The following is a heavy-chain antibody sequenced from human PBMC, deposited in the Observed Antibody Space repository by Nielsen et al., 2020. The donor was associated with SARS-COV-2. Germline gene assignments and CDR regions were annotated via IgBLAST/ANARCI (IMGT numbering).Heavy chain of an antibody. D-gene: IGHD3-16*01. CDR1: GFTFDDYA. CDR2: ISWNSGSI. V-gene: IGHV3-9*01. Sequence: GGSLRLPCAASGFTFDDYAMHWVRQAPGKGLEWVSGISWNSGSIGYADSVKGRFTISRDNAKNSLYLQMNSLRAEDTALYYCAKLPGYDYVWGGTDAFDIWGQGTMVTVSS. J-gene: IGHJ3*02. CDR3: AKLPGYDYVWGGTDAFDI.